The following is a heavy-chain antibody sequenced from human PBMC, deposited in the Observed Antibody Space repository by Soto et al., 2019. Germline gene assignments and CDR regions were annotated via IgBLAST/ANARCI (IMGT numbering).Heavy chain of an antibody. CDR2: IKPDGSET. Sequence: PXGSLRLAFAASGLTVSGHCMTWVRQTPGEGLQWVAAIKPDGSETFYVDSVKGRFTISRDNARNSLFLQMDSLRAEDTAVYYCTSSTSGMTYHAVFDFWGQGTLVTVSS. J-gene: IGHJ4*02. V-gene: IGHV3-7*03. D-gene: IGHD2-2*01. CDR3: TSSTSGMTYHAVFDF. CDR1: GLTVSGHC.